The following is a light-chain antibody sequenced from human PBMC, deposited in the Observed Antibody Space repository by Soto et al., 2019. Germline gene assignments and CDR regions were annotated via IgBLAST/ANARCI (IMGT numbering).Light chain of an antibody. J-gene: IGKJ1*01. V-gene: IGKV1-39*01. Sequence: DIQMTQSPSSISASVGARVTITCRASLNIGDSLSWFQQKAGKPPTLLIYGASAFQSGVPVRFSGSASGTDFTLTIRNMQREDFATYYCLQTYTLPRTFGQGIKVDI. CDR3: LQTYTLPRT. CDR2: GAS. CDR1: LNIGDS.